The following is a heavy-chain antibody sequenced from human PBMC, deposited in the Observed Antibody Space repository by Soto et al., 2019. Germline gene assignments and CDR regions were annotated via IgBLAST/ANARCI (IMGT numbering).Heavy chain of an antibody. CDR2: ISYDGSNK. CDR1: GFTFSTYT. D-gene: IGHD2-2*01. CDR3: AKGTVYCSSTSCYFTHYYYYGMDV. V-gene: IGHV3-30*18. J-gene: IGHJ6*02. Sequence: PGGSLRLSCAASGFTFSTYTMNWVRQAPGRGLEWVSYISYDGSNKYYADSVKGRFTISRDNSKNTLYLQMNSLRAEDTAVYYCAKGTVYCSSTSCYFTHYYYYGMDVWGQGTTVTVSS.